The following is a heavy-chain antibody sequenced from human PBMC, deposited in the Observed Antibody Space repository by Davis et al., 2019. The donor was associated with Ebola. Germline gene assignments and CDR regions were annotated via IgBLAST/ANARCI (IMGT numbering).Heavy chain of an antibody. D-gene: IGHD5-18*01. CDR3: ARRRGYSYGGADY. J-gene: IGHJ4*02. CDR1: GDSITPYY. V-gene: IGHV4-34*01. Sequence: MPSETLSLTCTVSGDSITPYYWSWIRQPPGKGLEWIGEINHSGSTNYNPSLKSRVTISVDTSKNQFSLKLSSVTAADTAVYYCARRRGYSYGGADYWGQGTLVTVSS. CDR2: INHSGST.